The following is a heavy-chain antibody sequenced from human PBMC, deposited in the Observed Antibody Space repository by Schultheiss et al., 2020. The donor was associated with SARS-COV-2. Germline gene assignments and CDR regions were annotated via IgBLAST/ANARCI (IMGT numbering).Heavy chain of an antibody. Sequence: GSLRLSCTVSGGSISSYYWSWIRQPAGKGLEWIGRIYTSGSTNYNPSLKSRVTMSVDTSKNQFSLKLSSVTAADTAVYYCARRRRDWYFDLWGRGTLVTVSS. V-gene: IGHV4-4*07. J-gene: IGHJ2*01. CDR1: GGSISSYY. CDR3: ARRRRDWYFDL. CDR2: IYTSGST.